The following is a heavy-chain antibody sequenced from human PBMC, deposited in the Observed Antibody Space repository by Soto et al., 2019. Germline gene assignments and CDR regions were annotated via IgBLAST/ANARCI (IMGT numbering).Heavy chain of an antibody. J-gene: IGHJ4*02. CDR1: GGSISSGGYY. V-gene: IGHV4-31*03. CDR2: IYYSGST. D-gene: IGHD3-22*01. CDR3: AKVGRDYDSSGYYDSFDY. Sequence: PSETLSLTCTVSGGSISSGGYYWSWIRQHPGKGLEWIGYIYYSGSTYYNPSLKSRVTISVDTSKNQFSLKLSSVTAADTAVYYCAKVGRDYDSSGYYDSFDYWGQGTLVTVSS.